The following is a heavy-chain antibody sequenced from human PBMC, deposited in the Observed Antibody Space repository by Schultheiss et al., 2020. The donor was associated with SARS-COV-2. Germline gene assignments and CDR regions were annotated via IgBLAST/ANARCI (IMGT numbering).Heavy chain of an antibody. Sequence: GGSLRLSCAASGFTFRSYGMHWVRQAPGKGLEWVAVIWYDGSNKSYADSVKGRFTVSRDNANNSLYLQMHSLRAEDTAVYYCVRDRSWWTPYNCFDLWGRGTLVTVSS. CDR1: GFTFRSYG. D-gene: IGHD2-15*01. J-gene: IGHJ5*02. CDR3: VRDRSWWTPYNCFDL. V-gene: IGHV3-33*01. CDR2: IWYDGSNK.